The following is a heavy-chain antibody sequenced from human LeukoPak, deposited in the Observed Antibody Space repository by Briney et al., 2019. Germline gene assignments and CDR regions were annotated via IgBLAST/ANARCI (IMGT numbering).Heavy chain of an antibody. CDR2: IYYSGST. Sequence: PSETLSLTCTVSGGSISSSSYYWGWIRQPPGKGLEWIGSIYYSGSTYYNPSLKSRVTISVDTSKNQFSLKLSSVTAADTAVYYCARAPMLLQAFDIWGQGTMVTVSS. J-gene: IGHJ3*02. V-gene: IGHV4-39*07. CDR1: GGSISSSSYY. CDR3: ARAPMLLQAFDI. D-gene: IGHD2-15*01.